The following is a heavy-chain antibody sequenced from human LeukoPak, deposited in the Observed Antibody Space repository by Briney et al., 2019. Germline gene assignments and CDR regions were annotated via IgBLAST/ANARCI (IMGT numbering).Heavy chain of an antibody. J-gene: IGHJ5*02. V-gene: IGHV1-2*02. Sequence: ASVKVSCKASGGTFSSYAISWVRQAPGRGLEWMGWINPNSGGTNYAQKFQGRVTMTRDTSISTAYMELSRLRSDDTAVYYCAREVFWSGNNWFDPWGQGTLVTVSS. D-gene: IGHD3-3*01. CDR2: INPNSGGT. CDR3: AREVFWSGNNWFDP. CDR1: GGTFSSYA.